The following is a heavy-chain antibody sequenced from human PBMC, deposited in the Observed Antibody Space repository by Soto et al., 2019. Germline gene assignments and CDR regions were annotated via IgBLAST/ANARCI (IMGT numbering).Heavy chain of an antibody. V-gene: IGHV3-33*08. Sequence: PGGSLRLSCAASEFTFSNYAMSWVRQAPGKGLEWVAVIWYDGSNKYYADSVKGRFAISRDNSKNTLYLQMNSLRAEDTAVYYCARVKQWLVDYWGQGTLVTVSS. CDR2: IWYDGSNK. CDR3: ARVKQWLVDY. J-gene: IGHJ4*02. CDR1: EFTFSNYA. D-gene: IGHD6-19*01.